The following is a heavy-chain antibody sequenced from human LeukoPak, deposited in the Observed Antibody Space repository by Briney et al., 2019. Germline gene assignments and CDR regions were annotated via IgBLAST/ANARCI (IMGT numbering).Heavy chain of an antibody. Sequence: GGSLRLSCAASGFTLRSYWMHWVRQAPGKGLVWVSRINTDGSSTTYADSVKGRFTFSRDNAKNTLYLQMNSLRAEDTAVYYCARGAHSSVWEYFFYYMDVWGKGTTVIVSS. D-gene: IGHD5/OR15-5a*01. CDR1: GFTLRSYW. CDR3: ARGAHSSVWEYFFYYMDV. J-gene: IGHJ6*03. V-gene: IGHV3-74*01. CDR2: INTDGSST.